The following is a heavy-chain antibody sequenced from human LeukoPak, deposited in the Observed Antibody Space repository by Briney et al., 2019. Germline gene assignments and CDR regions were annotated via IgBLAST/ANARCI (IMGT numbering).Heavy chain of an antibody. Sequence: PGGSLRLSCAASGFTFSPYSMNWVRQAPGKGLEWVSYITGSSDTLYYADSVKGRFTISRDNAATSVYLQMNSLRAEDTAVYYCAKGVGTAVAAYNWGQGTLVTVSS. CDR3: AKGVGTAVAAYN. CDR1: GFTFSPYS. V-gene: IGHV3-48*01. J-gene: IGHJ1*01. CDR2: ITGSSDTL. D-gene: IGHD6-19*01.